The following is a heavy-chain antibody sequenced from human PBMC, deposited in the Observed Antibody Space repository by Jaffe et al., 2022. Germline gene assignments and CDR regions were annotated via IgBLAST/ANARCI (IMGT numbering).Heavy chain of an antibody. D-gene: IGHD2-15*01. J-gene: IGHJ4*02. CDR1: GFTFSNAW. Sequence: EVQLVESGGGLVKPGGSLRLSCAASGFTFSNAWMSWVRQAPGKGLEWVGRIKSKTDGGTTDYAAPVKGRFTISRDDSKNTLYLQMNSLKTEDTAVYYCTTDLAGDCSGGSCYDITFDYWGQGTLVTVSS. V-gene: IGHV3-15*01. CDR3: TTDLAGDCSGGSCYDITFDY. CDR2: IKSKTDGGTT.